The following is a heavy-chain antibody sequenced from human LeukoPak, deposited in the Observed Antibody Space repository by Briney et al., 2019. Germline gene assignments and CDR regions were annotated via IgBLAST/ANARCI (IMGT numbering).Heavy chain of an antibody. CDR3: ASAGIDRWELLTHAFDI. V-gene: IGHV1-2*02. Sequence: GASVKVSCKASGYTFTGYYMHWARQAPGQGLEWMGWINPNSGGTNYAQKFQGRVTMTRDTSISTAYMELSSLRSDDTAVYYCASAGIDRWELLTHAFDIWGQGTMVTVSS. D-gene: IGHD4-23*01. CDR2: INPNSGGT. CDR1: GYTFTGYY. J-gene: IGHJ3*02.